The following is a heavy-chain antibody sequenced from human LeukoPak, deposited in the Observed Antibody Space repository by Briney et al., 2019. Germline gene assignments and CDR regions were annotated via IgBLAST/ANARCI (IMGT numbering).Heavy chain of an antibody. D-gene: IGHD2-15*01. Sequence: PSGTLSLTCTVSRDSISNYYWSWIRQPPGKGLEWIGYIYYRGNTKYNPSLKSRVTISVDTSKNQFSLKLSSVTAADTAVYYCARDWGCGGGSCYAFDYWGQGIMVTVSS. CDR2: IYYRGNT. CDR1: RDSISNYY. J-gene: IGHJ4*02. V-gene: IGHV4-59*01. CDR3: ARDWGCGGGSCYAFDY.